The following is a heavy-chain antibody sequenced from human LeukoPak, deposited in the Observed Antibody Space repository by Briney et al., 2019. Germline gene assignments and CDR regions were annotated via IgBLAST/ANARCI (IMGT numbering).Heavy chain of an antibody. CDR2: IYSGGST. CDR3: ARDLCSGVSCYRPYGLDV. V-gene: IGHV3-53*01. Sequence: GGSLRLSCAASGFIVSSYYTSWVRQAPGKGLEWVSVIYSGGSTYYADSVKGRFTISRDSSKNTLYLQMNSLRVDDTAVYFCARDLCSGVSCYRPYGLDVWGQGTTVTVSS. J-gene: IGHJ6*02. D-gene: IGHD2-15*01. CDR1: GFIVSSYY.